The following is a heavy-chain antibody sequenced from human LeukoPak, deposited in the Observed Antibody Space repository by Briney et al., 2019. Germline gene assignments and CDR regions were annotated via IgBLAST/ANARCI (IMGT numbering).Heavy chain of an antibody. Sequence: SETLSLTCTVSGYSINSGYYWGWIRQPPGKGLEWIGSIYHSGSTYYNPSLKSRVTISVVTSKNQFSLKLSSVTAADTAVYYCARVLKGRAPFDYWGQGTLVTVSS. CDR2: IYHSGST. CDR3: ARVLKGRAPFDY. J-gene: IGHJ4*02. V-gene: IGHV4-38-2*02. CDR1: GYSINSGYY.